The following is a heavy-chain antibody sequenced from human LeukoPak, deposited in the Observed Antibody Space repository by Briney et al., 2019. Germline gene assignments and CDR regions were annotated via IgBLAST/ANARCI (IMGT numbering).Heavy chain of an antibody. D-gene: IGHD3-22*01. CDR1: GYTFTSYG. CDR2: INPNNGGT. J-gene: IGHJ4*02. Sequence: ASVKVSCKASGYTFTSYGISWVRQAPGQGLERMGWINPNNGGTNYAQKFQGRVTMTRDTSISTAYMELSRLRSDDTAVYYCARGKYYYDSSGYYYDYWGQGTLVTVSS. V-gene: IGHV1-2*02. CDR3: ARGKYYYDSSGYYYDY.